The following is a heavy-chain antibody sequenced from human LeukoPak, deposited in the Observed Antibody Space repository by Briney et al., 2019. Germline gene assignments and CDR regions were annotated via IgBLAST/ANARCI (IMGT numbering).Heavy chain of an antibody. CDR3: ASNGGPYYDSSGYYYRHSPTGYFDL. J-gene: IGHJ2*01. CDR2: IYHSGST. Sequence: PSETLSLTCTVSGYSISSGYYWGWIRQPPGKGLEWIGSIYHSGSTYYNPSLKRRVTISVDTSKNQFSLKLSSVTAADTAVYYCASNGGPYYDSSGYYYRHSPTGYFDLWGRGTLVTVSS. V-gene: IGHV4-38-2*02. CDR1: GYSISSGYY. D-gene: IGHD3-22*01.